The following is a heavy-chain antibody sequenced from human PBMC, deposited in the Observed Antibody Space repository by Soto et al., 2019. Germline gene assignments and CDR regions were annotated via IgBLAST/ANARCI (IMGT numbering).Heavy chain of an antibody. CDR2: IIPIFGTA. CDR1: GGTFSSYA. V-gene: IGHV1-69*01. Sequence: QVQLVQSGAEVKKPGSSVKVSCKASGGTFSSYAISWVRQAPGQGLEWMGGIIPIFGTANYDQKFQGSVTITADESTSTADMELSSLRSKDTAVYYCARSIVVVVAATPGHFDYWGQGTLVTVSS. D-gene: IGHD2-15*01. CDR3: ARSIVVVVAATPGHFDY. J-gene: IGHJ4*02.